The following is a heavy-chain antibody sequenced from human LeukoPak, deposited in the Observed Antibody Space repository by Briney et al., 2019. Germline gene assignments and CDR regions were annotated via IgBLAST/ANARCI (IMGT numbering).Heavy chain of an antibody. CDR1: GFTFSSYA. D-gene: IGHD4-17*01. Sequence: GSLRLSCAASGFTFSSYAMHWVRQAPGKGLEWVAVISYDGSNKYYADSVKGRFTISRDNAKNSLYLQMNSLRAEDTAVYYCASDDYGDYVFDYWGQGTLVTVSS. CDR2: ISYDGSNK. V-gene: IGHV3-30-3*01. J-gene: IGHJ4*02. CDR3: ASDDYGDYVFDY.